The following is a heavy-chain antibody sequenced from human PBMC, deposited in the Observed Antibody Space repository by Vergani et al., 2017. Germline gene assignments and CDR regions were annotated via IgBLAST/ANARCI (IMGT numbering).Heavy chain of an antibody. CDR1: GGSISSYY. CDR2: IYTSGST. CDR3: ARVPYGSGPPGSDYMDV. V-gene: IGHV4-4*07. D-gene: IGHD3-10*01. J-gene: IGHJ6*03. Sequence: QVQLQESGPGLVKPSETLSLTCTVSGGSISSYYWSWIRQPAGKGLEWIGRIYTSGSTNYNPSLKSRVTISVDKSKNQFSLKLSSVTAADTAVYYCARVPYGSGPPGSDYMDVWGKGTTVTVSS.